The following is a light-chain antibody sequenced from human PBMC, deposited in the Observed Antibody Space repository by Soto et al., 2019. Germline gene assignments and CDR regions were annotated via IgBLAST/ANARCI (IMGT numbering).Light chain of an antibody. V-gene: IGKV3-11*01. CDR1: QSVTNF. Sequence: EILLTQSPATLSLSPGERATLSCRASQSVTNFLASYQQKPAQAPRLLIYDASNSTPGIPARFSGSGSGKDFTLTISRLEPEDFAVYCCQQRSNWPSTFGGGTKVEIK. CDR3: QQRSNWPST. CDR2: DAS. J-gene: IGKJ4*01.